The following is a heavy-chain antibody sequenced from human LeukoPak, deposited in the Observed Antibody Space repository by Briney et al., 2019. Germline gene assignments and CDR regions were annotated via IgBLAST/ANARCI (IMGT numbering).Heavy chain of an antibody. CDR3: VRGGIAVSGLDAFDI. V-gene: IGHV3-9*01. D-gene: IGHD6-19*01. Sequence: GGSLRLSCAASGFTFDDYAMHWVRQAPGKGLEWVSGISWNSGSIGYADSVKGRFTISRENGKDSLYLHMNSLRAEDTAVYYCVRGGIAVSGLDAFDIWGQGTVVTVFS. CDR2: ISWNSGSI. CDR1: GFTFDDYA. J-gene: IGHJ3*02.